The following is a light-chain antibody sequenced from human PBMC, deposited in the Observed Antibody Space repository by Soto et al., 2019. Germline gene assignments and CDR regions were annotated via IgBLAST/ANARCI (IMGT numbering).Light chain of an antibody. V-gene: IGKV1-5*01. CDR3: QQYKSYWT. CDR2: DAS. J-gene: IGKJ1*01. CDR1: QSISSW. Sequence: DIQMTQSPSTLSASVGDRVTITCRASQSISSWLAWYQQKPGKAPKLLIYDASSLESGVPSRFSGSGSGTEFTLTISSLQPDDFATYYCQQYKSYWTFDQGTKVEIK.